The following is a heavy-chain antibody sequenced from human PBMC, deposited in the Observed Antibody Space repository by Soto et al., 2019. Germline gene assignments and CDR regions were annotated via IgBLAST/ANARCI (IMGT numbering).Heavy chain of an antibody. CDR1: GGTFSSYA. V-gene: IGHV1-69*01. D-gene: IGHD5-18*01. J-gene: IGHJ4*02. CDR2: IIPIFGTA. Sequence: QVQLVQSGAEVKKHGSSVKVSCKASGGTFSSYAISWVRQAPGQGLEWMGGIIPIFGTANYAQKFQGRVTINAGQSTCTDSMELRSLISEDSAVYYCARPMTTMLGYIYGEIGFDYWGQGTLVTVSS. CDR3: ARPMTTMLGYIYGEIGFDY.